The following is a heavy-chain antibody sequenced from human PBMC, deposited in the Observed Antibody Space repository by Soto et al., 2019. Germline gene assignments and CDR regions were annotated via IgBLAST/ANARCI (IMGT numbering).Heavy chain of an antibody. D-gene: IGHD3-10*01. Sequence: SVKVSCKASGGTFSSYAISWVRQAPGQGLERMGGIIPIFGTANYAQKFQGRVTITADESTSTAYMELSSLRSEDTAVYYCARVLTKVLLWFGGSYYYCYGLDVWGQGTTVTGSS. J-gene: IGHJ6*02. V-gene: IGHV1-69*13. CDR1: GGTFSSYA. CDR2: IIPIFGTA. CDR3: ARVLTKVLLWFGGSYYYCYGLDV.